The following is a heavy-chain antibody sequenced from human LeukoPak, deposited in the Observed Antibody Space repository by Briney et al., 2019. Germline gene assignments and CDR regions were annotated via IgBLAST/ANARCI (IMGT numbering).Heavy chain of an antibody. J-gene: IGHJ4*02. Sequence: PSETLSLTCAVYGGSFSGYYWSWIRQPPGKGLEWIGEINHSGSTNYNPSLKSRVTISVDTSKNQFSLKLSSVTAADTAVYYCARHSSSSLSYLYYFDYWGQGTLVTVSS. V-gene: IGHV4-34*01. D-gene: IGHD6-6*01. CDR2: INHSGST. CDR1: GGSFSGYY. CDR3: ARHSSSSLSYLYYFDY.